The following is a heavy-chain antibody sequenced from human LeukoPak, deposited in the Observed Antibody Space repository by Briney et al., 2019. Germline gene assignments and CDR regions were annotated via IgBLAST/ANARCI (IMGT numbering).Heavy chain of an antibody. CDR1: GFTFSSYS. D-gene: IGHD6-19*01. Sequence: PGGSLRLSCAASGFTFSSYSMNWVRQAPGKGLEWVSSISSSSSYIYYADSVKDRFTISRDNAKNSLYLQMNSLRAEDTAVYYCARAGYSSGWYMDYWGQGTLVTVSS. V-gene: IGHV3-21*01. J-gene: IGHJ4*02. CDR3: ARAGYSSGWYMDY. CDR2: ISSSSSYI.